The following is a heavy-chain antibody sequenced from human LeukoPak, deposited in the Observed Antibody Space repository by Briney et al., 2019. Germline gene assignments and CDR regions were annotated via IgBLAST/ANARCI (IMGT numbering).Heavy chain of an antibody. CDR3: AKVRWGSVTTVVYY. V-gene: IGHV3-23*01. D-gene: IGHD4-23*01. Sequence: GGSLRLSCAASGFTFSSYAMSWVRQAPGEGLEWVSAISGSGGSTYYADSVKGRFTISKDNYKNPLYLKMNSLRAEDTAVYYCAKVRWGSVTTVVYYWGQGTLVTVSS. CDR2: ISGSGGST. CDR1: GFTFSSYA. J-gene: IGHJ4*02.